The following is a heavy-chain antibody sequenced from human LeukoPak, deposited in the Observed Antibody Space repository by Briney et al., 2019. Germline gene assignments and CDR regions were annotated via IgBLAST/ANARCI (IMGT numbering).Heavy chain of an antibody. CDR3: ARVGTRIVGY. CDR1: GFTFSSYG. CDR2: ISYDGSNK. D-gene: IGHD3-22*01. J-gene: IGHJ4*02. Sequence: GGSLRLSCAASGFTFSSYGMHWVRQAPGKGLEWVAVISYDGSNKYYADSVKGRFTISRDNSKNTLYLQMNSLRAEDTAVYYCARVGTRIVGYWGQGTLVTVSS. V-gene: IGHV3-30*03.